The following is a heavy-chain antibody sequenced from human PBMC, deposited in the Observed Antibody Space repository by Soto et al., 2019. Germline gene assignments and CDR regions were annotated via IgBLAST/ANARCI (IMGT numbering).Heavy chain of an antibody. J-gene: IGHJ4*02. CDR3: ARESYFGSGATVVAY. CDR2: IYYSGTT. D-gene: IGHD3-10*01. Sequence: PSETLSLTCAVSGGSISSGGYSWSWIRQPPGKGLEWIGYIYYSGTTSYNPSLYSRVTMSVDTSKNQFSLKVNSVTAADTAVYYCARESYFGSGATVVAYWGKGTLVTVSS. V-gene: IGHV4-61*08. CDR1: GGSISSGGYS.